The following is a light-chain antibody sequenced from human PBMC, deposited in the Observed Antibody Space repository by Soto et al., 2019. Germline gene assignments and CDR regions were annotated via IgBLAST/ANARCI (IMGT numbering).Light chain of an antibody. V-gene: IGKV3-15*01. CDR1: QSVSSN. Sequence: EIVMTQSPATLSVSPRERATLSCRASQSVSSNLAWYQQKPGQAPRLLIYGASTRATGIPARFSGSGSGTELPLTISSLQSEDFAVYYCQQYNNWPPWTFGQGTKVEIK. CDR2: GAS. J-gene: IGKJ1*01. CDR3: QQYNNWPPWT.